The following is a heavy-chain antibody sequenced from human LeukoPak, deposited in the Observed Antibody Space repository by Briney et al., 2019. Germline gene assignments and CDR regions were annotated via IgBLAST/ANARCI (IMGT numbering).Heavy chain of an antibody. CDR3: ARYHCSGGTCYHFDY. V-gene: IGHV4-59*08. Sequence: SETLSLTCTVSGGSISSQYWSWIRQPPGKGLEWIGYIYSSGSTNYNPSLKSRATISVDTSKNQFSLKLSSVTAADTAVYYCARYHCSGGTCYHFDYWGQGTLVTASS. CDR2: IYSSGST. J-gene: IGHJ4*02. CDR1: GGSISSQY. D-gene: IGHD2-15*01.